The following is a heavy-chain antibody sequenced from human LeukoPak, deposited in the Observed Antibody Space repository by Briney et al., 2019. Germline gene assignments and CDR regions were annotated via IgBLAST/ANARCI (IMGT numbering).Heavy chain of an antibody. D-gene: IGHD6-13*01. CDR1: GYTFTSYY. CDR3: ARDPGSWESYYYYYYMDV. V-gene: IGHV1-46*01. J-gene: IGHJ6*03. CDR2: INPSGGST. Sequence: ASVKVSCKASGYTFTSYYMHWVRQAPGQGLEWMGIINPSGGSTSYAQKFQGRVTMTRDTSTSTVYMELSSLRSEDTAVYYCARDPGSWESYYYYYYMDVWGKGTTVTISS.